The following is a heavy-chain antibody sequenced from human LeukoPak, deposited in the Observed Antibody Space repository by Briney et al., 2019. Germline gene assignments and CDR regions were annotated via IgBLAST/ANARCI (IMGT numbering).Heavy chain of an antibody. CDR2: IIPIFGTA. Sequence: SVKVSCKASGGTFSSYAISWVRQAPGQGLEWMGGIIPIFGTANYAQKFQGRVTITADESTSTAYMELSSLRSEDTAVYYCARMGGISYGYQLYYYYYMDVWGKGTPVTISS. V-gene: IGHV1-69*13. J-gene: IGHJ6*03. D-gene: IGHD5-18*01. CDR3: ARMGGISYGYQLYYYYYMDV. CDR1: GGTFSSYA.